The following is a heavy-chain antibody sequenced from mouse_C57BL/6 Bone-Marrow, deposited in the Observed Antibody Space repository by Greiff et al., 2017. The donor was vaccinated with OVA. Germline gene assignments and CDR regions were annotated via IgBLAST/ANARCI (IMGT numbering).Heavy chain of an antibody. V-gene: IGHV1-5*01. Sequence: VQLQQSGTVLARPGASVKMSCKTSGYTFTSYWMHWVKQRPGQGLEWIGAIYPGNSDTSYNQKFKGKAKLTAVTSACTAYMELSSLTNEDSAVYYCTNPSFLSEGFAYWGQGTLVTVSA. CDR1: GYTFTSYW. CDR3: TNPSFLSEGFAY. CDR2: IYPGNSDT. J-gene: IGHJ3*01.